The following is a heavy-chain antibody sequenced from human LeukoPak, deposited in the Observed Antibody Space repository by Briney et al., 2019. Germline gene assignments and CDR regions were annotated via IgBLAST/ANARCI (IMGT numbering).Heavy chain of an antibody. D-gene: IGHD6-13*01. CDR1: GYTFTNYG. J-gene: IGHJ4*02. V-gene: IGHV1-18*01. CDR2: ISPYSGDT. Sequence: ASVKVSCKTSGYTFTNYGITWVRQAPGQGPEWMGRISPYSGDTNYTQKFQGRVTMTTDTSTSTAYLDLTTLRSDDTAVYYCARGTGYPPYYFDSWGQGTLVTVSS. CDR3: ARGTGYPPYYFDS.